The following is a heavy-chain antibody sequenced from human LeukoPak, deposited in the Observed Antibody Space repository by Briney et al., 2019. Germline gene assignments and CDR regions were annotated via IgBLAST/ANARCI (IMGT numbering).Heavy chain of an antibody. D-gene: IGHD3-22*01. CDR2: IYYSGST. Sequence: PSDTLSLTCTVSGGSISSGGYYWGWIRQPPGKGLEWIGNIYYSGSTYYNPSLKSRVTMSVDTSKNQFSLNLISVTAADTAVYYCARRGYYDSNGYFDYWGQGTLVTVSS. V-gene: IGHV4-39*01. CDR3: ARRGYYDSNGYFDY. CDR1: GGSISSGGYY. J-gene: IGHJ4*02.